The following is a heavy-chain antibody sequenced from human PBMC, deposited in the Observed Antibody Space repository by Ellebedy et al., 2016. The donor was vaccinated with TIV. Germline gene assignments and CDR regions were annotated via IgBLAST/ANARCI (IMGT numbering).Heavy chain of an antibody. CDR1: GFRFWTYA. V-gene: IGHV3-23*01. CDR2: IGSSSSYT. D-gene: IGHD3-10*01. J-gene: IGHJ6*02. CDR3: AKAEGRFGPMDV. Sequence: GESLKLSCAASGFRFWTYAMAWVRQAPGKGLEWVSAIGSSSSYTFYADSVKGRFTIARDNSKNPLYLQMNSLRAEDTAVYYCAKAEGRFGPMDVWGQGTTVTVSS.